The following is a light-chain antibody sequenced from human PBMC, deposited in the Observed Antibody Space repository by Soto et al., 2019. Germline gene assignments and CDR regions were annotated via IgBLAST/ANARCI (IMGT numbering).Light chain of an antibody. V-gene: IGKV3-15*01. Sequence: EIVMTQSPATRSVSPVGRARRCFMASQSVSSNLAWYQQKPGQAPRLLIYGASTRATGIPARFSGSGSGTEFTLTISSLQSEHFAVYYCQQYNNWPPWTFGQGTKVDIK. J-gene: IGKJ1*01. CDR2: GAS. CDR3: QQYNNWPPWT. CDR1: QSVSSN.